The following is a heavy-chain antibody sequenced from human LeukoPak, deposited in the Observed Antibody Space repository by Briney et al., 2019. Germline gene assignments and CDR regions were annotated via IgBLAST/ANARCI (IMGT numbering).Heavy chain of an antibody. CDR1: GFSFNGYG. V-gene: IGHV3-23*01. CDR2: TSGSGDIR. Sequence: PGGSLRLSCAASGFSFNGYGIHWVRQAPGKGLEWVSRTSGSGDIRLYADSVKGRFTISRTNSENRPYLQMNSLRADDTGVYYCANYRSGGGGYYSGLEHWGQGTQVTVSS. J-gene: IGHJ1*01. CDR3: ANYRSGGGGYYSGLEH. D-gene: IGHD2-15*01.